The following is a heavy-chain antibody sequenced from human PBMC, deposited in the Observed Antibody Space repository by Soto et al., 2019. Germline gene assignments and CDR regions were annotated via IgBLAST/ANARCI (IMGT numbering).Heavy chain of an antibody. CDR2: IYYSGST. V-gene: IGHV4-31*03. CDR3: ARDRGGRGVLMAYATGGMDV. Sequence: PSETLSLTCTVSGGSISSGGYYWSWIRQHPGKGLEWIGYIYYSGSTYYNPSLKSRVTISVDTSKNQFSLKLSSVTAADTAVYYCARDRGGRGVLMAYATGGMDVWGQGTTVTVSS. D-gene: IGHD2-8*01. CDR1: GGSISSGGYY. J-gene: IGHJ6*02.